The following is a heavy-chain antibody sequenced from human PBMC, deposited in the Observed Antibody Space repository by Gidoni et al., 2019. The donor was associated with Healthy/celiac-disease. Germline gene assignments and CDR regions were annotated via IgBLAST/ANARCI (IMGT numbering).Heavy chain of an antibody. J-gene: IGHJ5*02. CDR1: GGSIRSSSYY. CDR2: IYYSGST. Sequence: QLQLQESGPGLVKPSETLSLTCTVSGGSIRSSSYYWGWIRTPPGKGLEWIGSIYYSGSTFYNPSLKSRFTISVDTSTNQFSLKLSSVTAADTAVYYCSRPGRRLLTGEGWFDPWGQGTLVTVSS. CDR3: SRPGRRLLTGEGWFDP. D-gene: IGHD2-8*01. V-gene: IGHV4-39*01.